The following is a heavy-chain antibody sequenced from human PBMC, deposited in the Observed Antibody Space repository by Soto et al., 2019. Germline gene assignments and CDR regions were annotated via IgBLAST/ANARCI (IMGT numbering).Heavy chain of an antibody. J-gene: IGHJ4*02. CDR1: GGSISSYY. Sequence: PSETLSLTCTVSGGSISSYYWSWIRQPPGKELEWLGEIYHTGSTNYNPSLKNRVTISVDKSKNLFSLRLFSVTAADTAVYYCGAHAGATYGPLDYWGRGTLVTVSS. CDR3: GAHAGATYGPLDY. CDR2: IYHTGST. V-gene: IGHV4-59*12. D-gene: IGHD4-17*01.